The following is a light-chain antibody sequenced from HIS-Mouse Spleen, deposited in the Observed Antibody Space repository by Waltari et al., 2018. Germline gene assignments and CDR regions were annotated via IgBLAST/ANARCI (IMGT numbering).Light chain of an antibody. V-gene: IGLV2-23*01. J-gene: IGLJ3*02. Sequence: QSALTQPASVSGSPGQSITIPCTGTSSGVGSYNLVSWYQQHPGKAPKLMIYEGSKRPSGVSNRFSGSKSGNTASLTISGLQAEDEADYYCCSYADSSTYWVFGGGTKLTVL. CDR2: EGS. CDR3: CSYADSSTYWV. CDR1: SSGVGSYNL.